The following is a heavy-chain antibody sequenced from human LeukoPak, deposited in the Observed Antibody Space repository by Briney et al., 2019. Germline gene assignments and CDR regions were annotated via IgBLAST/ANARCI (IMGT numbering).Heavy chain of an antibody. J-gene: IGHJ4*02. CDR2: IIPIFGTA. Sequence: GASVKVSCRASGGTFSSYAISWVRQAPGQGLEWMGRIIPIFGTANYAQKFQGRVTITTDESTSTAYMELSSLRPEDTAVYYCARERADYYDSSGYYDYWGQGTLVTVSS. D-gene: IGHD3-22*01. CDR1: GGTFSSYA. V-gene: IGHV1-69*05. CDR3: ARERADYYDSSGYYDY.